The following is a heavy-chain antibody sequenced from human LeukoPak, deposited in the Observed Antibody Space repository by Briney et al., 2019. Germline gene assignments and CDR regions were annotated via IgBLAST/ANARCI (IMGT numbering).Heavy chain of an antibody. CDR1: GGSFSGYY. Sequence: SETLSLTCAVYGGSFSGYYWSWIRQPPGKGLEWIGEINHSGSTNYNPSLKSRVTISVDTSKNQFSLKLSSVTAADTAVYYCARDIGRVTRGAFDIWGQGTMVTVSS. CDR2: INHSGST. V-gene: IGHV4-34*01. J-gene: IGHJ3*02. CDR3: ARDIGRVTRGAFDI. D-gene: IGHD4-11*01.